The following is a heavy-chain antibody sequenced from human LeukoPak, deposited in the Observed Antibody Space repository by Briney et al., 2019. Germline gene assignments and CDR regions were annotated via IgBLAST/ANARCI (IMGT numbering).Heavy chain of an antibody. CDR3: ARRGDGGRSFDY. Sequence: PGGSLRLSCSASGFTFSSYAMHWVRQAPGKGLEYVSAISSNGGSTYYADSVKGRFTISRDNSKNTVYLQMNSLRAEDTAVYYCARRGDGGRSFDYWGQGTLVTVSS. J-gene: IGHJ4*02. V-gene: IGHV3-64*04. D-gene: IGHD4-23*01. CDR2: ISSNGGST. CDR1: GFTFSSYA.